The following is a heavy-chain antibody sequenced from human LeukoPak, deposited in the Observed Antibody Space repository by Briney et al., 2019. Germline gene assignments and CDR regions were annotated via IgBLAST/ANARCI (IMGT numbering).Heavy chain of an antibody. Sequence: SETLSLTCAVYGGSFSGYYWSWIRQPPGKGLEWIGEINHSGSTNYNPSLKSRVTISVDTSKNQFSLKLSSVTAADTAVYYCAREAIVVVPAAILEGAYYYYYYMDVWGKGTTVTISS. CDR1: GGSFSGYY. V-gene: IGHV4-34*01. J-gene: IGHJ6*03. CDR3: AREAIVVVPAAILEGAYYYYYYMDV. CDR2: INHSGST. D-gene: IGHD2-2*01.